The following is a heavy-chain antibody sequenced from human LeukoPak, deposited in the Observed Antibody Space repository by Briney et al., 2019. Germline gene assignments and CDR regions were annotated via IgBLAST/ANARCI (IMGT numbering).Heavy chain of an antibody. D-gene: IGHD4-17*01. CDR3: ARDTVTPHGWYFDL. V-gene: IGHV4-59*01. Sequence: SETLSLTCTVSGGSISSYYWSWIRQPPGKGLEWIGYIYYSGSTNYNPSLKSRVTISVDTSKNQFSLKLSSVTAADTAVYYCARDTVTPHGWYFDLWGRGTLVTVSS. CDR2: IYYSGST. CDR1: GGSISSYY. J-gene: IGHJ2*01.